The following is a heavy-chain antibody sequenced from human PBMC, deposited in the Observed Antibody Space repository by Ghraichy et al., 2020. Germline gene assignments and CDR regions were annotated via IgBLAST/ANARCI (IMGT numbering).Heavy chain of an antibody. CDR1: GGSISTYF. CDR2: ISYSGIT. J-gene: IGHJ6*02. CDR3: AREVNRNWNYDI. D-gene: IGHD1-7*01. Sequence: SETLSLTCTLSGGSISTYFWSWIRQPPGKGLEWIGYISYSGITKYNPSLKSRVTISIDTSKNQFSLKLSSVTAADTAVYYCAREVNRNWNYDIWGQGTTVTVSS. V-gene: IGHV4-59*01.